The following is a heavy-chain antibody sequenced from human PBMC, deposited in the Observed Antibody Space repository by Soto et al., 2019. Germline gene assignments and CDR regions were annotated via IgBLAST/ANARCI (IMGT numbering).Heavy chain of an antibody. V-gene: IGHV1-3*04. Sequence: QVQLVQSGAEVKKPGAAVKVSCKASGYTFSNYLMHWVRQAPGQRLEWMGWINTDNGNTKYSQKFQDRVAISRDTSASTVYMELTSVKSEDTAVYYCAILSSGSGVYWGQGTLLTVSS. D-gene: IGHD1-26*01. J-gene: IGHJ4*02. CDR2: INTDNGNT. CDR1: GYTFSNYL. CDR3: AILSSGSGVY.